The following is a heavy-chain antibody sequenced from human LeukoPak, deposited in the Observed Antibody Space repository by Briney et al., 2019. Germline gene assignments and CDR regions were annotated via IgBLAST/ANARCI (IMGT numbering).Heavy chain of an antibody. CDR2: ITHSGSI. J-gene: IGHJ6*03. V-gene: IGHV4-34*01. CDR1: GGSFSGYY. Sequence: SETLSLTCAVYGGSFSGYYWSWIRQPPGKGLEWIGEITHSGSIKYNPSLKSRVTISVDTSTNQFSLKLSSVTAADTAVYYCARCPLDYYDSSGYYYSGYMDVWGKGTTVTVSS. D-gene: IGHD3-22*01. CDR3: ARCPLDYYDSSGYYYSGYMDV.